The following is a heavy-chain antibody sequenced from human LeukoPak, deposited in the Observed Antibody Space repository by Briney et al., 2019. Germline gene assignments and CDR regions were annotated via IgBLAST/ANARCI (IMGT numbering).Heavy chain of an antibody. Sequence: SGGPLRLSCAASGFTFSSYWMSWVRQAPGKGLEWVANIKQDGSEKYYVDSVKGRFTISRDNAKNSLYLQMNSLRAEDTAVYYCARELLLWFGEPSHAFDIRGQGTMVTVSS. J-gene: IGHJ3*02. CDR1: GFTFSSYW. D-gene: IGHD3-10*01. V-gene: IGHV3-7*01. CDR3: ARELLLWFGEPSHAFDI. CDR2: IKQDGSEK.